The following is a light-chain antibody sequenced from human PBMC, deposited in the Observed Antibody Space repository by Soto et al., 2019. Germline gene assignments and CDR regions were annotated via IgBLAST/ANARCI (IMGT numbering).Light chain of an antibody. CDR2: AAS. V-gene: IGKV1-39*01. J-gene: IGKJ4*01. CDR3: QQSSSTPPT. Sequence: DLQMTQSPSSLSASVGDRVTITCRASQTISTYLNWYQQRPGKAPKLLIYAASSLQSGVPSRFSGSGSGTDFTLTISSLQPEDFATYYCQQSSSTPPTFGGGTKVEIK. CDR1: QTISTY.